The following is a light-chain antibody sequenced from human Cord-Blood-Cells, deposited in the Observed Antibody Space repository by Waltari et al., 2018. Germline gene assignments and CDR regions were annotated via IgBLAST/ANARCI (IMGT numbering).Light chain of an antibody. Sequence: SYELPQPPSVSVSPGQTASITCAGARLGDKYACWYQQKPGQSPVRVIYQDSKRPSGIPARFSGSNSGNSATLTIRGTQAMDEADYHCQPWDSSTVALGGGTKLTVL. CDR2: QDS. V-gene: IGLV3-1*01. CDR1: RLGDKY. CDR3: QPWDSSTVA. J-gene: IGLJ2*01.